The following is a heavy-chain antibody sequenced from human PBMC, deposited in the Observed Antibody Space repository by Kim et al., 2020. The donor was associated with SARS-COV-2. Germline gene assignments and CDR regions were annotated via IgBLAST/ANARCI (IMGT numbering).Heavy chain of an antibody. Sequence: GGSLRLSCTASGFTFGDYAMSWVRQAPGKGLEWVGFIRSKAYGGTTEYAASVKGRFTISRDDSKSIAYLQMNSLKTEDTAVYYCTRDPVSYCGGDCYSSPDWGQGTLVTVSS. V-gene: IGHV3-49*04. J-gene: IGHJ4*02. CDR1: GFTFGDYA. CDR2: IRSKAYGGTT. D-gene: IGHD2-21*02. CDR3: TRDPVSYCGGDCYSSPD.